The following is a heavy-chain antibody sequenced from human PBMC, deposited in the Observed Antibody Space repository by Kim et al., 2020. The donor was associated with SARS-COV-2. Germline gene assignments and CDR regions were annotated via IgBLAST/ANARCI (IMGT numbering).Heavy chain of an antibody. CDR2: IYTRGNN. J-gene: IGHJ4*02. CDR1: RDSMSRYY. CDR3: ATTEGTARWRHFDH. D-gene: IGHD3-10*01. Sequence: SETLSLTCAISRDSMSRYYWSWIRHLPGRGLEWIGNIYTRGNNAYNSSRESRGSISWDNSKSNVCRDGTSVTRVDTADDYFATTEGTARWRHFDHWRQG. V-gene: IGHV4-4*08.